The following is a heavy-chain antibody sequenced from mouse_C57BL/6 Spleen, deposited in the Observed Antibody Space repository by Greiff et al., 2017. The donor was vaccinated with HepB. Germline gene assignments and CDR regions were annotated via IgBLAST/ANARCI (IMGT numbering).Heavy chain of an antibody. J-gene: IGHJ3*01. D-gene: IGHD2-4*01. V-gene: IGHV1-52*01. CDR3: AYDYFAY. CDR2: IDPSDSET. CDR1: GYTFTSYW. Sequence: VQLQQPGAELVRPGASVKLSCKASGYTFTSYWMHWVKQRPIQGLEWIGNIDPSDSETHYNQKFKDKATLTVDKSSSTAYMQLSSLTSEDSAVDYCAYDYFAYWGQGTLVTVSA.